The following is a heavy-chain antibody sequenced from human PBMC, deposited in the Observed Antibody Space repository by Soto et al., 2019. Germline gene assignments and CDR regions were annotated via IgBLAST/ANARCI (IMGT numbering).Heavy chain of an antibody. CDR3: TTAREVNPEGGYYYYYMDV. Sequence: GGSLRLSCAASGFTFSNAWMSWVRQAPGKGLEWVGRIKSKTDGGTTDYAAPVKGRFTISRDDSKNTLYLQMNSLKTEDTAVYYCTTAREVNPEGGYYYYYMDVWGKGTTVTVSS. V-gene: IGHV3-15*01. J-gene: IGHJ6*03. CDR1: GFTFSNAW. CDR2: IKSKTDGGTT. D-gene: IGHD3-16*01.